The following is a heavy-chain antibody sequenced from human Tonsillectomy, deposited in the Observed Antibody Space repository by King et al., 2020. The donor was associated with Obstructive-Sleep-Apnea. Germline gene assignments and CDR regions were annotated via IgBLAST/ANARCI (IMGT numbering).Heavy chain of an antibody. V-gene: IGHV3-48*04. Sequence: VQLVESGGGLVQPGGSLRLSCAACGFTFSSYSVNGVLQAPGKGLVWVSYMSSTSRTIYYADSLKGRFTISRDNAKNSLYLQMNSLRAEDTAVYYCAREIATAGLDSWGQGTLVTVSS. D-gene: IGHD6-13*01. CDR1: GFTFSSYS. CDR2: MSSTSRTI. J-gene: IGHJ4*02. CDR3: AREIATAGLDS.